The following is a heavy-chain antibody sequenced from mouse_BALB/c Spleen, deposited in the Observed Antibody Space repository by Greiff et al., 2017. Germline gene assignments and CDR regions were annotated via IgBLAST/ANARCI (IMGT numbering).Heavy chain of an antibody. D-gene: IGHD2-4*01. V-gene: IGHV1S81*02. CDR1: GYTFTSYY. CDR3: TRSPYYYDYDEDYAMDY. J-gene: IGHJ4*01. Sequence: LVESGAELVKPGASVKLSCKASGYTFTSYYMYWVKQRPGQGLEWIGEINPSNGGTNFNEKFKSKATLTVDKSSSTAYMQLSSLTSEDSAVYYCTRSPYYYDYDEDYAMDYWGQGTSVTVSS. CDR2: INPSNGGT.